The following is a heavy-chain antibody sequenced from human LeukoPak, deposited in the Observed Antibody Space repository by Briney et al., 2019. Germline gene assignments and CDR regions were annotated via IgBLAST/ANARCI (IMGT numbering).Heavy chain of an antibody. J-gene: IGHJ4*02. Sequence: SETLSLTCTVSGGSISSHDWGWIRQPPGKGLEWIGYIYDSGSTTYNPSLKSRVTILVDTSKDQVSLKLSSVTAADTAVYHCARGRRGRYHDISRYNYFDYWGQGTLVSVSS. V-gene: IGHV4-59*11. D-gene: IGHD3-22*01. CDR1: GGSISSHD. CDR3: ARGRRGRYHDISRYNYFDY. CDR2: IYDSGST.